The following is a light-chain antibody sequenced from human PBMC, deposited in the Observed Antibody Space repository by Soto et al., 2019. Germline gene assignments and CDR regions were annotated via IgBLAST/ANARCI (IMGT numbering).Light chain of an antibody. CDR2: GAS. CDR3: KQYYRWPQT. Sequence: EIVMTQSLASLSVSPGGRATLSCRASQSVSSNLAWYQQKPGQAPRLLIYGASTRATGIQARFSGSGSGTEFTLTIRSLQPEDFAVYYCKQYYRWPQTFGQGTKVDIK. CDR1: QSVSSN. J-gene: IGKJ1*01. V-gene: IGKV3-15*01.